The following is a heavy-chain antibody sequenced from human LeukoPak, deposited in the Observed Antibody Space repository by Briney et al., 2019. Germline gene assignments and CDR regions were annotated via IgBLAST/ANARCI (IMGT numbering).Heavy chain of an antibody. Sequence: SGGSQRLSCAASGLTISSSAMSWVRQAPGQGLEWVSTISGTGSTTYYADSVKGRFTISRDNSDNKLYLQMNSLRAEDTAIYYCAKDPYCTSMSCHYYFDYWGQGTLVPVSS. D-gene: IGHD2-8*01. V-gene: IGHV3-23*01. CDR3: AKDPYCTSMSCHYYFDY. CDR2: ISGTGSTT. CDR1: GLTISSSA. J-gene: IGHJ4*02.